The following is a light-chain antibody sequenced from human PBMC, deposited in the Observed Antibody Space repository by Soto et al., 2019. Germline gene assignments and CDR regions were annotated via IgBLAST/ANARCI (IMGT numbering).Light chain of an antibody. J-gene: IGKJ5*01. CDR2: DAS. Sequence: DIKMTQSPSSLSASVGDRGTVTCQASQDIDKFLNWYQQKPGKPPKLLIDDASNLATGVPSRSSGRGSGTDFTFTISSLQPEDVATYYCQQYDDLPITFGQGTRLEIK. V-gene: IGKV1-33*01. CDR1: QDIDKF. CDR3: QQYDDLPIT.